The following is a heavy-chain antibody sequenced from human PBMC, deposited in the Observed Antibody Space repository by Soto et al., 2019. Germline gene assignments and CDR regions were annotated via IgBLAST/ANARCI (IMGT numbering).Heavy chain of an antibody. J-gene: IGHJ6*02. D-gene: IGHD3-10*01. V-gene: IGHV4-39*01. CDR3: ARLDSGFGATMDV. CDR1: GGSVSSGTYY. CDR2: IDYSVTT. Sequence: QLQLQESGPGLVKPSETLSLTCTVSGGSVSSGTYYWGWIRQPPGKGLELIGSIDYSVTTYYNPSIKSRVTIPVDTSTNQVSLKQTSVTAADTGVYYCARLDSGFGATMDVWGQGTTVTVSS.